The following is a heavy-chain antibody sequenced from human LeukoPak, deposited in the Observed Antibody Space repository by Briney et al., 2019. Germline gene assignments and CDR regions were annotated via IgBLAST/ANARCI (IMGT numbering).Heavy chain of an antibody. CDR1: GFTSRSYE. CDR2: ISSSGSTI. Sequence: GGSLRLSCAASGFTSRSYEMNWVRQAPGKGLEWVSYISSSGSTIFYADSVKGRFTISRDNAKNSLYLQMNSLRAEDTAVYYCARDLEYTTSSGDYWGQGTLVIVSS. V-gene: IGHV3-48*03. D-gene: IGHD6-6*01. J-gene: IGHJ4*02. CDR3: ARDLEYTTSSGDY.